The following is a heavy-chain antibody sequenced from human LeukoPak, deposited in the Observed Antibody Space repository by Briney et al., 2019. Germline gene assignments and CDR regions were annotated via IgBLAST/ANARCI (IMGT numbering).Heavy chain of an antibody. CDR3: ARGTRYSSGWYVASFDY. V-gene: IGHV4-34*01. CDR2: INHSGST. Sequence: PSESLSLTCAVYGGSFSGYYWSWIRQPPGKGLEWIGEINHSGSTNYNPSLKSRVTISVDTSKNQLSLKLSSVTAADTAVYYCARGTRYSSGWYVASFDYWGQGTLVADPS. J-gene: IGHJ4*02. D-gene: IGHD6-19*01. CDR1: GGSFSGYY.